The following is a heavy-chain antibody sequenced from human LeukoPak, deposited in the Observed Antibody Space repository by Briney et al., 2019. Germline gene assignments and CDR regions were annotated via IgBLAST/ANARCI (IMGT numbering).Heavy chain of an antibody. D-gene: IGHD3-10*01. CDR2: INHSGST. CDR1: GGSFSGYY. V-gene: IGHV4-34*01. Sequence: PSEALSLTCAVYGGSFSGYYWSWIRQPPGKGLEWIGEINHSGSTNYNPSLKSRVTISVDTSKNQFSLKLSSVTAADTAVYYCARGRGTMVRGVIITKYYFDYWGQGTLVTVSS. J-gene: IGHJ4*02. CDR3: ARGRGTMVRGVIITKYYFDY.